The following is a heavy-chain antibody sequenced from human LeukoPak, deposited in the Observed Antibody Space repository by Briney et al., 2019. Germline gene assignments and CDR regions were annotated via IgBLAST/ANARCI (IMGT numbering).Heavy chain of an antibody. CDR3: AKAPRRNYCSSTSCSSTNNWFDP. CDR2: ISGSGGST. D-gene: IGHD2-2*01. Sequence: GGSLRLSCAASGFTFSSYAMSWVRQAPGKGLEWVSAISGSGGSTYYADSVKGRFTISRDNSKNTLYLQMNSLRAEDMAVYYCAKAPRRNYCSSTSCSSTNNWFDPWGQGTLVTVSS. J-gene: IGHJ5*02. CDR1: GFTFSSYA. V-gene: IGHV3-23*01.